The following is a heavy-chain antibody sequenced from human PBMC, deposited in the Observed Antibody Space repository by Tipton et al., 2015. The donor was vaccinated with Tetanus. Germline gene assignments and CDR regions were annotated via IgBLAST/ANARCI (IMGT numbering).Heavy chain of an antibody. J-gene: IGHJ6*02. CDR1: GGTFSSYA. D-gene: IGHD3-10*01. Sequence: QMQLVQSGAEVKKPGSSVKVSCKASGGTFSSYAISWVRQAPGQGLEWMGGIIPIFGTANYAQKFQGRVTITADESTSTAYMELSSLRAEDAAVYYWARARFRAGGYYGMDVWGQGTTVTVSS. CDR3: ARARFRAGGYYGMDV. CDR2: IIPIFGTA. V-gene: IGHV1-69*01.